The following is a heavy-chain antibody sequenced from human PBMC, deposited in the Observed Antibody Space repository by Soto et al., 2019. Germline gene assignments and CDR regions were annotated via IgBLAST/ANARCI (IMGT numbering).Heavy chain of an antibody. CDR1: GGTFSSYA. CDR2: IIPIFGTA. D-gene: IGHD3-22*01. V-gene: IGHV1-69*01. Sequence: QVQLVQSGAEVKKPGSSVKVSCKASGGTFSSYAISWVRQAPGQGLEWMGGIIPIFGTANYAQKFQGRVTITADESTSTAYRELSSLRSEETAVYYCARAGRDSSGYSDWYFDLWGRGTLVTVSS. J-gene: IGHJ2*01. CDR3: ARAGRDSSGYSDWYFDL.